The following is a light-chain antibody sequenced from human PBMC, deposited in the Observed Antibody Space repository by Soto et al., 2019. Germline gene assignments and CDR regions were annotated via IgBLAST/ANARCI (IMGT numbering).Light chain of an antibody. CDR2: EVS. Sequence: QSALTQAASVSGSPGQSITISCTGTSSDVGAYNYVSWYQQHPGKAPKLMIYEVSNRPSGVSNRFSGSKSGNSASLTISGLQAEAEADYYCSSYTSSSTLVFGGGTKLTVL. CDR3: SSYTSSSTLV. J-gene: IGLJ3*02. V-gene: IGLV2-14*01. CDR1: SSDVGAYNY.